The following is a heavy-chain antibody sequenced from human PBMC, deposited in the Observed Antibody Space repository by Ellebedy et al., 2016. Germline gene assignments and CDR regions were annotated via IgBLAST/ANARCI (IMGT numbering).Heavy chain of an antibody. CDR1: GYSFANYW. V-gene: IGHV5-51*01. Sequence: GESLKISCQGSGYSFANYWIGWVRHMPGKGLECLGFIYPDDSDTRYSPSFQGQVTISVDKSINTAYLQWPSLKASDTAMYYCATKDRLNYYNSNGHYYDYWGQGTLVTVSS. J-gene: IGHJ4*02. D-gene: IGHD3-22*01. CDR3: ATKDRLNYYNSNGHYYDY. CDR2: IYPDDSDT.